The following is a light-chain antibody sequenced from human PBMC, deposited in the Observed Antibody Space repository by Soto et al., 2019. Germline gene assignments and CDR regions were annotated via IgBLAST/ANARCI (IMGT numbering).Light chain of an antibody. J-gene: IGLJ2*01. Sequence: QSVLTQPASVSGSPGQSITISCTGTSSDVGNYNLVSWYQQYPVKAPKLMIYEGGKRPSGVSNRFSGSKSGNTASLTISGLQAEDEADYYCCSFALRSTLIFGGGTKVTVL. CDR2: EGG. CDR1: SSDVGNYNL. V-gene: IGLV2-23*01. CDR3: CSFALRSTLI.